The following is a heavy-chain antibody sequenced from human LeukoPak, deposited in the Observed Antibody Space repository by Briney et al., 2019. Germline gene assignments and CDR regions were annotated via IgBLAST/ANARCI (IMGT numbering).Heavy chain of an antibody. Sequence: ASVKVSCKASGYTFTSYYMHWVRQAPGQGLEWMGIINPSGGSTSYAQKFQGRVTMTRDTSTSTVYMELSSLRSEDTAVYYWARELGYCSSTSCAKMSSWGQGTLVTVSS. CDR3: ARELGYCSSTSCAKMSS. J-gene: IGHJ5*02. CDR1: GYTFTSYY. CDR2: INPSGGST. D-gene: IGHD2-2*01. V-gene: IGHV1-46*01.